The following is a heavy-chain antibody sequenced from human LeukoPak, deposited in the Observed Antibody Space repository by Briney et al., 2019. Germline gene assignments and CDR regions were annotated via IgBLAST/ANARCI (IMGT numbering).Heavy chain of an antibody. Sequence: ASVKVSCKASGYTFTSYAMNWVRQAPEQGLEWMGWINTNTGNPTYAQGFTGRFVFSLDTSVSTAYLQISSLKTEDTAVYYCAREGAGSAWWYPFWGQGTLVTVSS. V-gene: IGHV7-4-1*02. CDR1: GYTFTSYA. CDR3: AREGAGSAWWYPF. CDR2: INTNTGNP. D-gene: IGHD6-19*01. J-gene: IGHJ4*02.